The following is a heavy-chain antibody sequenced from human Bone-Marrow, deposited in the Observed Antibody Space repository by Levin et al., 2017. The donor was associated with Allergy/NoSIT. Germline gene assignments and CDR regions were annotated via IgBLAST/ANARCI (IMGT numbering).Heavy chain of an antibody. Sequence: ASVKVSCQVSGYRFTDYYIGWVRQMPGKGLEWVGIIYPGDSETTYSPSFQGQVTISADKSISTAYLQWSSLKASDTAIYYCARQGYYYEVFDYWGQGTLVTVSS. D-gene: IGHD3-22*01. CDR3: ARQGYYYEVFDY. CDR2: IYPGDSET. V-gene: IGHV5-51*01. CDR1: GYRFTDYY. J-gene: IGHJ4*02.